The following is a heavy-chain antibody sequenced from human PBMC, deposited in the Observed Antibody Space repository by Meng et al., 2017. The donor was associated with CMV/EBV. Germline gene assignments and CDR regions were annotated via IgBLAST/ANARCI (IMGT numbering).Heavy chain of an antibody. Sequence: GSLRLSCTVSGGSISSSSYYWGWIRQPPGKGLEWIGEINHSGSTNYNPSLKSRVTISVDTSKNQFSLKLSSVTAADTAVYYCARGRYCSSTSCTYYYYGMDVWGQGTTVTVSS. CDR1: GGSISSSSYY. J-gene: IGHJ6*02. D-gene: IGHD2-2*01. V-gene: IGHV4-39*07. CDR2: INHSGST. CDR3: ARGRYCSSTSCTYYYYGMDV.